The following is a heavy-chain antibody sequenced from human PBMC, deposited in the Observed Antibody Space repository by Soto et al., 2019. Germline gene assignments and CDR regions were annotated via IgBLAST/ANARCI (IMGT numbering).Heavy chain of an antibody. CDR3: TRDGYCSGGSCYSDAFDI. V-gene: IGHV4-31*11. CDR2: IYYSGST. D-gene: IGHD2-15*01. Sequence: QVQLQESGPGLVKPSQTLSLTCAVSGGSISSGGYYWSWIRQHPGKGLEWIGYIYYSGSTYYNPSLKSRVTISVDTSKNQFSLKLSSVTAADTAVYYCTRDGYCSGGSCYSDAFDIWGQGTMVTVSS. J-gene: IGHJ3*02. CDR1: GGSISSGGYY.